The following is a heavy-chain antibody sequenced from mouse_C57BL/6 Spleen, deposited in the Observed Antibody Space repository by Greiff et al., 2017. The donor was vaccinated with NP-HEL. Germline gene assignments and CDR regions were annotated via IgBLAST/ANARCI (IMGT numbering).Heavy chain of an antibody. CDR1: GYTFTSYW. CDR3: ARSAYYYGSRVYYFDY. CDR2: IDPSDSYT. V-gene: IGHV1-50*01. J-gene: IGHJ2*01. D-gene: IGHD1-1*01. Sequence: QVQLQQPGAELVKPGASVKLSCKASGYTFTSYWMQWVKQRPGQGLEWIGEIDPSDSYTNYNQKFKGKATLPVDTSSSTAYMQLSSLTSEDSAVYYCARSAYYYGSRVYYFDYWGQGTTLTVSS.